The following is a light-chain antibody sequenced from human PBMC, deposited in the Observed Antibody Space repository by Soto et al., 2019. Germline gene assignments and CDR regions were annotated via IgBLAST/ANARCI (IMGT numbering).Light chain of an antibody. CDR3: QQYYRWPQT. J-gene: IGKJ1*01. CDR1: QRLSFN. CDR2: AAS. V-gene: IGKV3-15*01. Sequence: EIVMTQSPATLSVSPGERATLSCRASQRLSFNLAWYQQKPGQAPRLLIYAASTRATGIPARFSGSGSGTDFTLTISSLQSEDFAVYYCQQYYRWPQTFGQGTKVEIK.